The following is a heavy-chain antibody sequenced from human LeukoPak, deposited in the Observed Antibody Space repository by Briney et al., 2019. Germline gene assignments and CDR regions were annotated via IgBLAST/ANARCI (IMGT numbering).Heavy chain of an antibody. V-gene: IGHV4-39*02. CDR2: IYYSGST. CDR3: AKRDDSGGNLVDL. Sequence: SETLSLTCTVSGGSIRSGSHYWAWIRQPPGKGLEWIGRIYYSGSTYYNPSLENRVTISIDTSKNHFSLKLSSLSAADTSVYYCAKRDDSGGNLVDLWGQGTLVTVS. J-gene: IGHJ4*02. D-gene: IGHD3-22*01. CDR1: GGSIRSGSHY.